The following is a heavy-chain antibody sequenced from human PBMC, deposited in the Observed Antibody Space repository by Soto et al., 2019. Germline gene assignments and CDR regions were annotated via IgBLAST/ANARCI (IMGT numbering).Heavy chain of an antibody. V-gene: IGHV3-11*01. J-gene: IGHJ4*02. D-gene: IGHD4-17*01. Sequence: PGGSLRLSCAASGFTFSDYYMSWIRQTPGKGLEWISYISSGGGSIYYADSVKGRFTISRDNAQNSMYLQMNGLRAEDTAVYYCARDRRTGGYGYFAYWGQGSLVTVSS. CDR1: GFTFSDYY. CDR3: ARDRRTGGYGYFAY. CDR2: ISSGGGSI.